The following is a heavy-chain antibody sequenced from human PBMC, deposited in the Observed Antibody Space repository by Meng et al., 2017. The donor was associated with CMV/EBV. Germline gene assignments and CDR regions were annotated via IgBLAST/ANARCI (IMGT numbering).Heavy chain of an antibody. J-gene: IGHJ4*02. Sequence: QITLKQSGPTLENPTPTVKVTCTFSGFSLSTSGVGVAWIRQAPGKALEWLALICWDDDKRYNPSLRSRLTITKATSKNQVVLTMTNMDPVDTATYYCAPHPFYYESISFDYWGQGTLVTVSS. CDR1: GFSLSTSGVG. D-gene: IGHD3-22*01. V-gene: IGHV2-5*02. CDR2: ICWDDDK. CDR3: APHPFYYESISFDY.